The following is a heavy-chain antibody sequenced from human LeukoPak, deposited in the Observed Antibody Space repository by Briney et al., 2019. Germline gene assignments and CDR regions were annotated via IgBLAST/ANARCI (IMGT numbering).Heavy chain of an antibody. D-gene: IGHD3-10*01. CDR2: TYYSGST. V-gene: IGHV4-39*01. CDR3: ARHRDGSGSYYPPGAFDY. CDR1: GGSISSSSYY. J-gene: IGHJ4*02. Sequence: NPSETLSLTCTVSGGSISSSSYYWGWIRQPPGKGLEWIGSTYYSGSTYYNPSLKSRVTISADTSKTQSSLKLSSVTAADTAVYYCARHRDGSGSYYPPGAFDYWGQGTLVTVSS.